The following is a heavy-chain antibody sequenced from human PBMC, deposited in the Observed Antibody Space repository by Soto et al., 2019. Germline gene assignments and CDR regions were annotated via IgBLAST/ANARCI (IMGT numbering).Heavy chain of an antibody. CDR3: TRQLEPRHRGSVDP. CDR2: IRSKAYGGTT. CDR1: GFTFGDYA. D-gene: IGHD3-16*01. J-gene: IGHJ5*02. Sequence: SGGSLRLSCTASGFTFGDYAMSWFRQAPGKGLEWVGFIRSKAYGGTTEYAASVKGRFTISRDDSKSIAYLQMNSLKTEDTAVYYCTRQLEPRHRGSVDPWGQGTLVTVSS. V-gene: IGHV3-49*03.